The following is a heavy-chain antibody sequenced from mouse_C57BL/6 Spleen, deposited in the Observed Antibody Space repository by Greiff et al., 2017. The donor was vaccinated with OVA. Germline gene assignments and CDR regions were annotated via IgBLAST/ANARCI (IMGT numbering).Heavy chain of an antibody. Sequence: EVKVVESGGGLVKPGGSLKLSCAASGFTFSSYAMSWVRQTPEKRLEWVATISDGGSYTYYPDNVKGRFTISRDNAKNNLYLQMSHLKSEDTAMYYCARGDSGSSHYYAMDYWGQGTSVTVSS. J-gene: IGHJ4*01. D-gene: IGHD1-1*01. CDR2: ISDGGSYT. CDR1: GFTFSSYA. V-gene: IGHV5-4*03. CDR3: ARGDSGSSHYYAMDY.